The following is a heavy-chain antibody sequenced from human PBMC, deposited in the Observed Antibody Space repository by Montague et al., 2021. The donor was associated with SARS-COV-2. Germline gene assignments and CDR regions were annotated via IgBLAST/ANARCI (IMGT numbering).Heavy chain of an antibody. J-gene: IGHJ4*02. Sequence: SETLSLTCTVSGASVASGNLYWSWIRQPPGKGLEWIVYMYYTGHTNYNPSLDSRVPMPVDPSKNQFSLTLTSVTAADTAVYYCARSRANVPSRPGFDYWGQGALITVSS. CDR3: ARSRANVPSRPGFDY. D-gene: IGHD6-6*01. V-gene: IGHV4-61*01. CDR1: GASVASGNLY. CDR2: MYYTGHT.